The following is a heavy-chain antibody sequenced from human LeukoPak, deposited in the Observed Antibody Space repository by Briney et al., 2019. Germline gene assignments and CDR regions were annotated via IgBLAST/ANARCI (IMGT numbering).Heavy chain of an antibody. V-gene: IGHV4-34*01. CDR2: INHSGST. CDR1: GGSFSGYY. CDR3: AARNY. J-gene: IGHJ4*02. Sequence: KSSETLSLTCAVYGGSFSGYYWSWTRQPPGKGLEWIGEINHSGSTNYNPSLKSRVTISVDTSKNQFSLKLSSVTAADTAVYYCAARNYWGQGTLVTVSS.